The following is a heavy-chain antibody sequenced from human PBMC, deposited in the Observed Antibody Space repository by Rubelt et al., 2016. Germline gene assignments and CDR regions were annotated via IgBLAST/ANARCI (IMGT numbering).Heavy chain of an antibody. CDR3: ARDLYDSSGYTASRLNY. V-gene: IGHV4-59*12. J-gene: IGHJ4*02. D-gene: IGHD3-22*01. CDR1: RGSISGYY. Sequence: SLTCSVSRGSISGYYWSWIRQPPGKGLEWIGQIYYSGGTSYNPSLKSRVSLSVDTAKNQVSLKLNSVTAADTAVYYCARDLYDSSGYTASRLNYWGQGTLVTVSS. CDR2: IYYSGGT.